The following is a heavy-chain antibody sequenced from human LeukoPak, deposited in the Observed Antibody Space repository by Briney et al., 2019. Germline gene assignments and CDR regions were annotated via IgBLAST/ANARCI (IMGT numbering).Heavy chain of an antibody. Sequence: ASVKVSCKASEGTFGAYSIDWVRQAPGQGLDWVGGINPIFNILYYAQNFQGRVTITTDESTNTAYLELDSLKHDDTAVYYCAAGRRLGELFFDYWGPGTLVTVSS. D-gene: IGHD3-10*01. V-gene: IGHV1-69*05. CDR2: INPIFNIL. J-gene: IGHJ4*02. CDR1: EGTFGAYS. CDR3: AAGRRLGELFFDY.